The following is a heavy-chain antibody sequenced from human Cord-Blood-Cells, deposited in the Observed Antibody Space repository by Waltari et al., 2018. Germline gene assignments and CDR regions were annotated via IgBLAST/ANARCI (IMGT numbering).Heavy chain of an antibody. J-gene: IGHJ4*02. D-gene: IGHD7-27*01. CDR3: ARDRFGITGDKDY. CDR1: GFTFSSYC. CDR2: IWYDGSNK. V-gene: IGHV3-33*01. Sequence: QVQLVESGGGVVQPGRSLRLSCAASGFTFSSYCMHWVRQAPGKGLEGVAVIWYDGSNKYYADSVKGRFTISRDNSKNTLYLQMNSLRAEDTAVYYCARDRFGITGDKDYWGQGTLVTVSS.